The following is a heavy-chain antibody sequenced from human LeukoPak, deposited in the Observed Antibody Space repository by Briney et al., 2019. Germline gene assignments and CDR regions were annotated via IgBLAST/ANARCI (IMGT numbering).Heavy chain of an antibody. CDR1: GGSISSYY. J-gene: IGHJ4*02. CDR2: IYYTGTT. CDR3: ASPGPDYGDYAYDY. V-gene: IGHV4-59*01. Sequence: SETLSLTCTVSGGSISSYYWSWIRQPPGKGLEWIGYIYYTGTTVYNPSLKSRVTMSLDTAKNQFSLKVTSVTAADTAVYYCASPGPDYGDYAYDYWGPGTLVTVSS. D-gene: IGHD4-17*01.